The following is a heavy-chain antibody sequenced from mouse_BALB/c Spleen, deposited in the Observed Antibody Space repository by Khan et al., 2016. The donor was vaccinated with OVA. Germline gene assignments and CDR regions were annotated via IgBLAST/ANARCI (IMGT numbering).Heavy chain of an antibody. CDR1: GYSFTSCCG. V-gene: IGHV3-1*02. J-gene: IGHJ2*01. D-gene: IGHD2-10*02. CDR3: ARAASINY. CDR2: ISYSGST. Sequence: EVKLEVSGPGLVKPSQSLSLTCTITGYSFTSCCGWSVNRQFPGDKLGWMRNISYSGSTNYNQNLKSRISMTRDTSNNQFFLQLNSVTTEDTARYCCARAASINYWGQGTTLTVSS.